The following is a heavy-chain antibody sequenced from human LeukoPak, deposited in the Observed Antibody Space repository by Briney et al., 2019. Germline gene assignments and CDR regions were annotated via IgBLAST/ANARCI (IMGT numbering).Heavy chain of an antibody. CDR3: ARDEVGTMVRGVIAGMDV. J-gene: IGHJ6*04. Sequence: SETLSLTCTVSGYSISSGYYWGWIRQPPGKGLEWIGSIYYSGSTYYNPSLKSRVTISVDTSKNQFSLKLSSVTAADTAVYYCARDEVGTMVRGVIAGMDVWGKGTTVTVSS. CDR1: GYSISSGYY. D-gene: IGHD3-10*01. V-gene: IGHV4-38-2*02. CDR2: IYYSGST.